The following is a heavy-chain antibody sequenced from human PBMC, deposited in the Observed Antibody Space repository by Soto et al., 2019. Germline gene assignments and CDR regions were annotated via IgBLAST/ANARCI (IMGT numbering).Heavy chain of an antibody. Sequence: GGSLRLSCAVSGFTFSNYEMNWVRQAPGKGLEWISYISSSGSVIYYVDSVKGRFTISRDNAKNSLSLQMNSLRAEDTAVYFCAREYYDLLSGNLVYYGMDVWGQGTTVTVSS. D-gene: IGHD3-3*01. CDR2: ISSSGSVI. CDR1: GFTFSNYE. V-gene: IGHV3-48*03. CDR3: AREYYDLLSGNLVYYGMDV. J-gene: IGHJ6*02.